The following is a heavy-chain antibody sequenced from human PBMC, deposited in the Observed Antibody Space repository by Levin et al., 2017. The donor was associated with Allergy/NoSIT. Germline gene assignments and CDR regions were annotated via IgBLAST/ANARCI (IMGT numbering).Heavy chain of an antibody. V-gene: IGHV3-33*01. Sequence: GESLKISCAVSGLTFSRYGMHWVRQAPGKGLEWVALIWYDGLNKYYADSVKGRFTISRDKNTLYLQMNSLRDEDTGFYYCAVTSTGFTYGYFDSWGQGTLVTVSS. CDR1: GLTFSRYG. CDR2: IWYDGLNK. CDR3: AVTSTGFTYGYFDS. D-gene: IGHD5-18*01. J-gene: IGHJ4*02.